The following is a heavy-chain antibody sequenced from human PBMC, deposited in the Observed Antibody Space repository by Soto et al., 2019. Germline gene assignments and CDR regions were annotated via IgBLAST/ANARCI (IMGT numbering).Heavy chain of an antibody. D-gene: IGHD4-17*01. CDR1: GGTFSSYA. CDR3: ARDPGESVAGYYYYGMDV. V-gene: IGHV1-46*03. J-gene: IGHJ6*02. Sequence: ASVKVSCKTSGGTFSSYAISWVRQAPGQGLEWMGIINPSGGSTSYAQKFQGRVTMTRDTSTSTVYMELSSLRSEDTAVYYCARDPGESVAGYYYYGMDVWGQGTTVTVSS. CDR2: INPSGGST.